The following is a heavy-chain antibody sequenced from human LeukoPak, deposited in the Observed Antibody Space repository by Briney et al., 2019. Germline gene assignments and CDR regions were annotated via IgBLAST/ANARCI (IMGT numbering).Heavy chain of an antibody. D-gene: IGHD3-10*01. J-gene: IGHJ5*01. V-gene: IGHV4-38-2*02. Sequence: SETLSLTCTVSDFSINIAYYWGWIRQSPGKGLEWIGSMYHSGSTFLNPSLKSRVTISLDTSKNQFSLKVNPVTAADTALYYCVRDHYRGGFDSWGQGTLVIVSS. CDR1: DFSINIAYY. CDR2: MYHSGST. CDR3: VRDHYRGGFDS.